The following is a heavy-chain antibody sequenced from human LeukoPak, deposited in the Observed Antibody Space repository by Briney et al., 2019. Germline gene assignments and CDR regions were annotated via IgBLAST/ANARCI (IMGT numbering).Heavy chain of an antibody. CDR2: IRACNGNT. J-gene: IGHJ5*02. CDR1: GYTFTSYG. CDR3: ARDLGSSGWYLNYYNWFDP. Sequence: ASVKVSCKASGYTFTSYGISWVRQAPGQGLEWMGWIRACNGNTNYAQKLQGRVTMTTDTSTSTAYLELRSLRSDDTAVYYCARDLGSSGWYLNYYNWFDPWGQGTLVTVSS. V-gene: IGHV1-18*01. D-gene: IGHD6-19*01.